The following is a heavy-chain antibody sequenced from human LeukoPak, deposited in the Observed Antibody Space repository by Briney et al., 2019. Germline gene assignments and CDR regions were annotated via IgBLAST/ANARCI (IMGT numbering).Heavy chain of an antibody. Sequence: PGGSLRHSCAASGFTFSSYAMSWVRQAPGKGLEWVSAISGSGGSTYYADSVKGRFTISRDNSKNTLYLQMNSLRAEDTAVYYCANQPRYYDSSGQFDYWGQGTLVTVSS. D-gene: IGHD3-22*01. CDR2: ISGSGGST. V-gene: IGHV3-23*01. CDR3: ANQPRYYDSSGQFDY. J-gene: IGHJ4*02. CDR1: GFTFSSYA.